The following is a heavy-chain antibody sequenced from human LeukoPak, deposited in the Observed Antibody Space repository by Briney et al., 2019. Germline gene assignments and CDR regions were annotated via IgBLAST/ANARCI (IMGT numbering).Heavy chain of an antibody. CDR3: ARAAYYYGSGSYSYDY. V-gene: IGHV1-69*01. CDR1: GGTFSSYA. J-gene: IGHJ4*02. D-gene: IGHD3-10*01. CDR2: IIPIFGTA. Sequence: SVKVSCKASGGTFSSYAISWVRQAPGQGLEWMGGIIPIFGTANYAQKFQGRVTITADESTSTAYMELSSLRSEDTAVYYCARAAYYYGSGSYSYDYWGQGTLVTVSS.